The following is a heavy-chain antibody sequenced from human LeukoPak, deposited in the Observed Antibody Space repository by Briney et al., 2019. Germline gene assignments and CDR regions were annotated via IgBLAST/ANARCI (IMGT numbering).Heavy chain of an antibody. D-gene: IGHD3-10*01. Sequence: SETLSLTCAVYGGSFSGYYWNWIRQPPGKGLEWIGKINHSGSTSYNPSLKSRVTISLDTSKNQFSLKLSSVTAAGTAVYYCARNYYGSGSPSENWGQGTLVTVSS. CDR3: ARNYYGSGSPSEN. CDR2: INHSGST. CDR1: GGSFSGYY. V-gene: IGHV4-34*01. J-gene: IGHJ4*02.